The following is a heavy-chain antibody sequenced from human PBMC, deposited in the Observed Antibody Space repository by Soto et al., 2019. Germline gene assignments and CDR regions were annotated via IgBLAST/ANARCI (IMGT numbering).Heavy chain of an antibody. Sequence: GGSLRLSCAASGFTVSSNYMSWVRQAPGKGLEWVSVIYSGGSTYYADSVRGRFTISRDNSKNTLSLQMNNLRAEDTAMYYCAREKKKPGGALDCGGKEPRVTVPS. J-gene: IGHJ4*02. V-gene: IGHV3-53*01. CDR2: IYSGGST. D-gene: IGHD3-10*01. CDR1: GFTVSSNY. CDR3: AREKKKPGGALDC.